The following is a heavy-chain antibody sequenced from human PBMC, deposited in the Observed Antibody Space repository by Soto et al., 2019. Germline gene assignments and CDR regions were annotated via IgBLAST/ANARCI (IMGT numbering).Heavy chain of an antibody. D-gene: IGHD3-10*01. V-gene: IGHV3-21*06. Sequence: EVQLVESGGSLVKPGGSLRLSCAASGFTFSSHAINWVRQAPGKGLEWISSIDSSSSCIYYADSVKGRFTISRDNAKNSVFLHMSSLRADDTAVYYCARDPLWFGEIGYFDYWGQGALVTVSS. CDR3: ARDPLWFGEIGYFDY. J-gene: IGHJ4*02. CDR2: IDSSSSCI. CDR1: GFTFSSHA.